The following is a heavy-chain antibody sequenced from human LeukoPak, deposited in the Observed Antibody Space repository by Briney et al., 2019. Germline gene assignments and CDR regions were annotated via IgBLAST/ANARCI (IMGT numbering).Heavy chain of an antibody. CDR2: ITGSGGST. Sequence: QPGGSLRLSCAASGFTFSNYAMSWVRQAPGKGLEWVSGITGSGGSTFYADSVKVRFTISRDNSKNTLYLQMNSLRAEDTAVYYCAKLDCSGSSCYQFDCWGQGTLVTVSS. CDR3: AKLDCSGSSCYQFDC. V-gene: IGHV3-23*01. J-gene: IGHJ4*02. D-gene: IGHD2-15*01. CDR1: GFTFSNYA.